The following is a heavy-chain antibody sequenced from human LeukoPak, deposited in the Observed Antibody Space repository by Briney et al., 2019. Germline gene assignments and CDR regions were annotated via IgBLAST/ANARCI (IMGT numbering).Heavy chain of an antibody. J-gene: IGHJ4*02. V-gene: IGHV3-21*01. CDR3: ARDTTVTQNFDY. CDR1: GFTFSSYS. Sequence: GESLRLSCAASGFTFSSYSMNWVRQAPGKGLEWVSSISSSSSYIYYADSVKGRFTISRDNAKNSLYLQMNSLRAEDTAVYYCARDTTVTQNFDYWGQGTLVTVSS. CDR2: ISSSSSYI. D-gene: IGHD4-17*01.